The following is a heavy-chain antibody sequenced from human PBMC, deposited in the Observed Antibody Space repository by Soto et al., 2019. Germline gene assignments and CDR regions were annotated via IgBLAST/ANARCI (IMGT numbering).Heavy chain of an antibody. V-gene: IGHV2-5*01. D-gene: IGHD2-15*01. CDR3: AHREGWPEEYYFDY. J-gene: IGHJ4*02. CDR1: WFSLSTSGVG. CDR2: IYWNDDK. Sequence: SGPTLVNHTQTLTLTCTFSWFSLSTSGVGVGWIRQPPGKALEWLALIYWNDDKRYSPSLKSRLTITKDTSKNQVVLTMTNMDPVDTATYYCAHREGWPEEYYFDYWGQGTLVTVSS.